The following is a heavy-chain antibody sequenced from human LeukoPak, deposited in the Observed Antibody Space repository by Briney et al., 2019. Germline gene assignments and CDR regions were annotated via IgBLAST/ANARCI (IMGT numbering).Heavy chain of an antibody. CDR1: GFTVSSNY. CDR3: ATRGEAVAGGFDY. V-gene: IGHV3-66*01. J-gene: IGHJ4*02. Sequence: GGSLRLSCAASGFTVSSNYMSWVRQAPGKGLEWVSVIYSGGSTYYADSVKGRFTISRDNSKNTLYLQMNSLRAEDTAVYYCATRGEAVAGGFDYWGQGTLVTVSS. CDR2: IYSGGST. D-gene: IGHD6-19*01.